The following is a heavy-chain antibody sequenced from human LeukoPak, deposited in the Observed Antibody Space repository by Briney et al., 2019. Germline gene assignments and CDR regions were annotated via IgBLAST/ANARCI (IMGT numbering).Heavy chain of an antibody. CDR3: AKGSEGGTMIVVTQIFDY. Sequence: GGSLRLSCAASGFTFSSYAMSWVRQAPGKVLEWVSAISGSGGSTYYAYSVKGRFTISRDNSKTTLYQQMSSLRAEDTVVYYCAKGSEGGTMIVVTQIFDYWGQGTLVTVSS. D-gene: IGHD3-22*01. CDR1: GFTFSSYA. CDR2: ISGSGGST. J-gene: IGHJ4*02. V-gene: IGHV3-23*01.